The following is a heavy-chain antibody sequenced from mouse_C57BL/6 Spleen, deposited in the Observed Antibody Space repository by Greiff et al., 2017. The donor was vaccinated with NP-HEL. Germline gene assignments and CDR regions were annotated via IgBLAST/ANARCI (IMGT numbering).Heavy chain of an antibody. V-gene: IGHV5-4*01. Sequence: EVMLVESGGGLVKPGGSLKLSCAASGFTFSSYAMSWVRQTPEKRLEWVATISDGGSYTYYPDNVKGRFTISRDNAKNNLYLQMSHLKSEDTAMYYCARDENCFAYWGQGTLVTVSA. CDR1: GFTFSSYA. CDR3: ARDENCFAY. CDR2: ISDGGSYT. J-gene: IGHJ3*01.